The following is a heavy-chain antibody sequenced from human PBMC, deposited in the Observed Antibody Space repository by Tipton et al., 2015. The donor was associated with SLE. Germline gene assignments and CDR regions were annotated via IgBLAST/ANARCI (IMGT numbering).Heavy chain of an antibody. CDR2: LSDIGRT. J-gene: IGHJ3*02. CDR3: ARQRDLDAFDI. Sequence: TLSLTCTVSGDSIRSYYWNWIRQPPGKGLEWIGYLSDIGRTNYKSSLKSRVTISVDTSKNHFSLKVTSVTAADTAVYYCARQRDLDAFDIWGQGTMVTVSS. CDR1: GDSIRSYY. V-gene: IGHV4-59*08.